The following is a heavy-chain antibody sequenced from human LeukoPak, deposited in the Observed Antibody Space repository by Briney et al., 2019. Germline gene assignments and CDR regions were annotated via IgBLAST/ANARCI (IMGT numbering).Heavy chain of an antibody. CDR3: ARRGSGYTAPIGY. D-gene: IGHD5-12*01. CDR2: ITTSSSYI. J-gene: IGHJ4*02. CDR1: GFTFSSYI. Sequence: GGSLSLSCAASGFTFSSYIMDWVRQAPGKGLEWVSSITTSSSYIYYADSVKGRFTISRDNARNSLYLQMDSLRAEDTAVYYCARRGSGYTAPIGYWGQGTLVTFSS. V-gene: IGHV3-21*01.